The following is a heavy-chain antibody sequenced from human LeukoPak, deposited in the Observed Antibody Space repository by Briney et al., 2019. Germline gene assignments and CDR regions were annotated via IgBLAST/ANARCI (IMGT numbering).Heavy chain of an antibody. D-gene: IGHD1-14*01. J-gene: IGHJ5*02. V-gene: IGHV1-69*13. CDR1: GYTFSGNY. CDR3: AREGRAYRPGRFDP. CDR2: IIPIFGTA. Sequence: SVRVSCKASGYTFSGNYMYWVRQAPGQGLEWMGGIIPIFGTANYAQKFQGRVTITADESTSTAYMELSSLRSGDTAVYYCAREGRAYRPGRFDPWGQGTLVTVSS.